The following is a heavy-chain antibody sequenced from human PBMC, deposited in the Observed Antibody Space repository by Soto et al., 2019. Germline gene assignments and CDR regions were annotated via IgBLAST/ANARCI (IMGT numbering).Heavy chain of an antibody. Sequence: PGGSLRLSCAASGFTFSNAWMNWVRQAPGKGLEWVGRIKSKTDGGTTDYAAPVKGRFTISRDDSKNTLYLQMNSLKTEDTAVYYCTTDPLVRDLGLYYYGMDFRGQGTTVTVSS. CDR3: TTDPLVRDLGLYYYGMDF. CDR1: GFTFSNAW. J-gene: IGHJ6*02. D-gene: IGHD3-10*01. CDR2: IKSKTDGGTT. V-gene: IGHV3-15*07.